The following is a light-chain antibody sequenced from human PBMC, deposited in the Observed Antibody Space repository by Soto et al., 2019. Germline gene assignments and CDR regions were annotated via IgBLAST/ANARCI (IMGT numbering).Light chain of an antibody. Sequence: QSVLTQPASVSGSPEQSITISCTGTSSDIGGYKYVSWYQQHPGKAPKLMIYEGSNRPSGVSDRFSGSKSGNTASLTISGLQYEDEADYYCVSYTNSLYSFGTGTKVTVL. CDR1: SSDIGGYKY. CDR2: EGS. J-gene: IGLJ1*01. CDR3: VSYTNSLYS. V-gene: IGLV2-14*01.